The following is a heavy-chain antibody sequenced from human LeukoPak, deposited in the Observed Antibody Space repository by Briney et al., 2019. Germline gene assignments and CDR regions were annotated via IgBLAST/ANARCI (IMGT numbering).Heavy chain of an antibody. J-gene: IGHJ4*02. D-gene: IGHD6-19*01. Sequence: GGSLRLSCSASGFTFSSYAMGWVRQAPGKGLEWVSAIGASGGSTYYAVSVRGRFTISRDNSMHTLYLQMNSLRAEDSAVYYCAKYALSSWHLDYWGQGTLVTVSS. CDR1: GFTFSSYA. V-gene: IGHV3-23*01. CDR2: IGASGGST. CDR3: AKYALSSWHLDY.